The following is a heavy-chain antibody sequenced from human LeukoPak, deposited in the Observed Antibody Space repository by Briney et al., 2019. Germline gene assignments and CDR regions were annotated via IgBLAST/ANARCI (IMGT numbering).Heavy chain of an antibody. CDR1: GGSVINTNW. J-gene: IGHJ4*02. CDR2: VHLDGRT. V-gene: IGHV4-4*02. D-gene: IGHD3-3*01. Sequence: SSGTLSLTCGVSGGSVINTNWWTWVRQPPGKGLEWIGEVHLDGRTNYNPSLERRLTMSVDVSENQVSLKLTSVTAADTAVYYCAREGGFYRPLDYSGQGTLVTVSS. CDR3: AREGGFYRPLDY.